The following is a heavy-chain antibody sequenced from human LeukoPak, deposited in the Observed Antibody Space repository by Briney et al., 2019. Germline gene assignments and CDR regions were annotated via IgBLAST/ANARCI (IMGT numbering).Heavy chain of an antibody. V-gene: IGHV3-23*01. J-gene: IGHJ6*03. CDR1: GLTFRNYV. CDR3: AKAADYDFWSGYERSYYYYYMDV. CDR2: ISGSGGST. D-gene: IGHD3-3*01. Sequence: PGGSLRLSCVASGLTFRNYVMNWVRQAPGKGLEWVSVISGSGGSTYYADSVKGRFTISRDNSKNTLYLQMNSLRAEDTAVYYCAKAADYDFWSGYERSYYYYYMDVWGKGTTVTVSS.